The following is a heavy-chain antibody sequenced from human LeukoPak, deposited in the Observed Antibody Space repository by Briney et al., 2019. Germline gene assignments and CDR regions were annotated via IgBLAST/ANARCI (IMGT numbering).Heavy chain of an antibody. CDR3: ARSEYHFWSTYPFDY. Sequence: GGSRRLSCAASGFTFSSYWMTWVRQAPGKGLEWVANIKQDGSEKYYVGSVKGRFTISRDNAKNSLFLQMNTLRAEDTAVYYCARSEYHFWSTYPFDYWGQGTLVTVSS. CDR2: IKQDGSEK. CDR1: GFTFSSYW. J-gene: IGHJ4*02. V-gene: IGHV3-7*01. D-gene: IGHD3-3*01.